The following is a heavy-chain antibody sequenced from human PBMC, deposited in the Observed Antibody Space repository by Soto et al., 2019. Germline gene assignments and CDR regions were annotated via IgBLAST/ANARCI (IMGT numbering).Heavy chain of an antibody. CDR1: GGSCSGYY. CDR2: INHSGST. Sequence: SETQSLTCTVYGGSCSGYYWIWIRQPPGKGLEWIGEINHSGSTNYNPSLKSRVTISVDTSKNQFSLKLSSVTAADTAVYYCARLRYGSGSHWGQGTLVTVSS. D-gene: IGHD3-10*01. V-gene: IGHV4-34*01. J-gene: IGHJ4*02. CDR3: ARLRYGSGSH.